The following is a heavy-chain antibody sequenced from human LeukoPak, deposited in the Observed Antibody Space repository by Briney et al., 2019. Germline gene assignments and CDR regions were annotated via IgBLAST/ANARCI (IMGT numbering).Heavy chain of an antibody. CDR3: ARGLGGYGHYYYYYMDV. D-gene: IGHD3-10*01. CDR1: GDSVSSNSAA. J-gene: IGHJ6*03. Sequence: SQTLSLTCAISGDSVSSNSAAWNWIRQSPSRGLEWLGRTYYRSKWYNDYAVSVKSRITINPDTSKNQFSLQLNSVTPEDTAVYSCARGLGGYGHYYYYYMDVWGKGTTVTVSS. V-gene: IGHV6-1*01. CDR2: TYYRSKWYN.